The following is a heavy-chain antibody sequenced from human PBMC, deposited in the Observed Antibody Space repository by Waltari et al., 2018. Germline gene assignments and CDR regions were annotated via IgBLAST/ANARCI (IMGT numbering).Heavy chain of an antibody. CDR2: IYHSGRN. CDR3: ATDYGDLYYYGMDV. V-gene: IGHV4-38-2*01. D-gene: IGHD4-17*01. Sequence: QVHLQESGPGLVKPSETLSLTCAVSGYSISSGYYWGWLRPPPGKGLEWIGSIYHSGRNYYKPSLKSRVTISVDTSKNQFSLKLSSVTAADTAVYYCATDYGDLYYYGMDVWGQGTTVTVSS. J-gene: IGHJ6*02. CDR1: GYSISSGYY.